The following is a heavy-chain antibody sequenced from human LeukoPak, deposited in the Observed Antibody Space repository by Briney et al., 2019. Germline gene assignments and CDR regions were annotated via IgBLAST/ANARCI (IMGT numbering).Heavy chain of an antibody. CDR2: ITPTGNTF. J-gene: IGHJ4*02. Sequence: PGGSLRLSCEGSGFTFRAYSLTWVRQVPGKGLEWISYITPTGNTFYYADSVKGRFTISRDNAKNSLFLEMSSLRVEDTAVYYCARSLSGYEPLYAYWGQGTQVTVSS. D-gene: IGHD5-12*01. CDR3: ARSLSGYEPLYAY. V-gene: IGHV3-48*01. CDR1: GFTFRAYS.